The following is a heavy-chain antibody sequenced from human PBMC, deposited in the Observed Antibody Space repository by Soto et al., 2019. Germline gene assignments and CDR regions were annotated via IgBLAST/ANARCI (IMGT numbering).Heavy chain of an antibody. CDR3: AGSNPHPDDFWSGYPFDY. CDR2: IYYSGST. J-gene: IGHJ4*02. Sequence: PSETLSLTCTASGGSISSYYWSWIRQPPGKGLEWIGYIYYSGSTNYNPSLKSRVTISVDTSKNQFSLKLSSVTAADTAVYYCAGSNPHPDDFWSGYPFDYWGQGTLVTVSS. D-gene: IGHD3-3*01. CDR1: GGSISSYY. V-gene: IGHV4-59*08.